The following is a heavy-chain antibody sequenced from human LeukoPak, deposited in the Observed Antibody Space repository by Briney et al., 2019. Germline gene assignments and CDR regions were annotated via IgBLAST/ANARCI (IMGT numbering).Heavy chain of an antibody. CDR2: INPNSGGT. V-gene: IGHV1-2*02. CDR3: ARAEWLQTLYGMDV. Sequence: ASVKVSCKASGYTFTCYYMHWVRQAPGQGLEWMGWINPNSGGTNYAQKFQGRVTMTRDTSISTAYMELSRLRSDDTAVYYCARAEWLQTLYGMDVWGQGTTVTVSS. CDR1: GYTFTCYY. D-gene: IGHD5-12*01. J-gene: IGHJ6*02.